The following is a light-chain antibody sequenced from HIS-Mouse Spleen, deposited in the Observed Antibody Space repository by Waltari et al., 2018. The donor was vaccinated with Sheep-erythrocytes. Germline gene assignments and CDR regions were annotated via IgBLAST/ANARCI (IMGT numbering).Light chain of an antibody. J-gene: IGLJ3*02. Sequence: SSELTLDPAVSVALGQTVRITCQGDSLRRYYASWYQQKPGQAPVLVIYGKNNRPSGIPDRFSGSSSGNTASLTITGAQAEDEADYYCNSRDSSGNLWVFGGGTKLTVL. CDR1: SLRRYY. CDR2: GKN. CDR3: NSRDSSGNLWV. V-gene: IGLV3-19*01.